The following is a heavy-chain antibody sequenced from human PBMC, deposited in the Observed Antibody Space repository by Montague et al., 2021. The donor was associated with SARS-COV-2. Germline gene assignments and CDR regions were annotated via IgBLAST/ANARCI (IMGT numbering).Heavy chain of an antibody. J-gene: IGHJ4*02. Sequence: PLRLSCAASGFPFKNYAMGWVRQAPGKGLEWVSAVSDTGGGTYYADSVKGRFTISRDNGRNSVHLQMNSLRAEDTALYYCAKDDGSGNYYNGLYENWGQGTRVTVSS. CDR3: AKDDGSGNYYNGLYEN. V-gene: IGHV3-23*01. CDR2: VSDTGGGT. D-gene: IGHD3-10*01. CDR1: GFPFKNYA.